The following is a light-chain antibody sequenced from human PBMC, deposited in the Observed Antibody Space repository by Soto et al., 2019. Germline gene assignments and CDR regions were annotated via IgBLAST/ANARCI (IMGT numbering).Light chain of an antibody. CDR2: HDS. V-gene: IGLV3-21*02. CDR1: NIGGRS. Sequence: SYELTQPPSVSVAPGQTASITCGGDNIGGRSVHWYQQKPGQAPVVVVDHDSDRLSGIPERFSGSNSGNMATLTISRVEAGDEAVYHCQVWDYSTDDVVFGGGTKLTVL. CDR3: QVWDYSTDDVV. J-gene: IGLJ2*01.